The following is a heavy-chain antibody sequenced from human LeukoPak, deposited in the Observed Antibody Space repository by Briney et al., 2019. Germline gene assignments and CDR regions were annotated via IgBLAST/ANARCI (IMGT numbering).Heavy chain of an antibody. J-gene: IGHJ5*02. CDR1: GYNFASQW. CDR2: INPGSSDI. CDR3: STRAFSDTSPVA. Sequence: GESLKISCKHSGYNFASQWIGWVRQMPGEGLEWMGIINPGSSDIVYTPSFQGQVSFSADKSTSTVFLQWGSLKASDTAMYYCSTRAFSDTSPVAWGQGTLVTVSS. V-gene: IGHV5-51*01. D-gene: IGHD3-22*01.